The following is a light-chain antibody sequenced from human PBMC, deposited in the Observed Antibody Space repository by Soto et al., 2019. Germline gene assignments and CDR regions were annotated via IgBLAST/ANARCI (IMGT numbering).Light chain of an antibody. J-gene: IGKJ1*01. CDR2: DAS. V-gene: IGKV3-20*01. CDR3: QQYGSSPQWT. CDR1: QSVSSN. Sequence: EIVMTQSPSTLCVSPVERATLSCRASQSVSSNLAWYQQKPGQAPRLLIYDASNRATGIPDRFSGSGSGTDFTLTISRLEPEDFAVYYCQQYGSSPQWTFGQGTKVDIK.